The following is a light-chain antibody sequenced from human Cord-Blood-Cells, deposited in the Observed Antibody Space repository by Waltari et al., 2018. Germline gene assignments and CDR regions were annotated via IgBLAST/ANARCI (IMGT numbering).Light chain of an antibody. CDR1: SSDVGGYNY. Sequence: QSALTQPASVSGSPGQSITISCTGTSSDVGGYNYVAWDQQHPGKAPKLMIYDVSKRTSWCSVRLSGSKSVNTASLTISGLQAEDQTDYYCNSYTSSSTWVFGRGTKLTVL. V-gene: IGLV2-14*03. CDR3: NSYTSSSTWV. CDR2: DVS. J-gene: IGLJ3*02.